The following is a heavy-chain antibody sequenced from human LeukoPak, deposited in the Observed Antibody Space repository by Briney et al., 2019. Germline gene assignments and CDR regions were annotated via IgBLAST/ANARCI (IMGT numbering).Heavy chain of an antibody. V-gene: IGHV3-23*01. Sequence: PGGSLRLSCAASGFTFSSYAMSWVRQAPGKGLEWVSAISGSGGSTYYADSVKGRFTISRDNSKNTLYLQMNSLRAEDTAVYYCAKDMLGYCSGGSCPGFDYWGQGTLATVSS. J-gene: IGHJ4*02. D-gene: IGHD2-15*01. CDR2: ISGSGGST. CDR1: GFTFSSYA. CDR3: AKDMLGYCSGGSCPGFDY.